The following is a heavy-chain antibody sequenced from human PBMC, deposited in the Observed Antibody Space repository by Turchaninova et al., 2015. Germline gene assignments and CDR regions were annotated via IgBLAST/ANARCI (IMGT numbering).Heavy chain of an antibody. CDR3: TRDHNWNDGRNFDY. CDR1: GFTFGDYA. D-gene: IGHD1-1*01. J-gene: IGHJ4*02. V-gene: IGHV3-49*03. CDR2: IRSKAYGGTT. Sequence: EVQLVESGGGLVQPGRSLRLSCTASGFTFGDYAMSWFCQAPGKGLEWVGFIRSKAYGGTTEYSASVKVRITNSRDDSKSIAYLQMNSLKTEDTAVYYCTRDHNWNDGRNFDYWGQGTLVTVSS.